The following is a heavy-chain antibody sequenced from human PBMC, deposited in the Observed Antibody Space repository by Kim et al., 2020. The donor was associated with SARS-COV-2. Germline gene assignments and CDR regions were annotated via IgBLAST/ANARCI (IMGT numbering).Heavy chain of an antibody. CDR3: ASAGQQCTSNSCSQYFPH. D-gene: IGHD2-2*01. V-gene: IGHV3-53*01. Sequence: VKGRFTIARDKSKNTLYHQMNSLRDEDTAVYYCASAGQQCTSNSCSQYFPHWGQGTLVTVSS. J-gene: IGHJ1*01.